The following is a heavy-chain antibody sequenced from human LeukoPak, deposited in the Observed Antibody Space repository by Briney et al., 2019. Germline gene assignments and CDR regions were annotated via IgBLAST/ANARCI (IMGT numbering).Heavy chain of an antibody. CDR1: GYTFTGYY. CDR3: ARDRSQEFDP. CDR2: INPNSGGT. Sequence: ASVKVSCKASGYTFTGYYMHWVRQAPGQGLEWMGWINPNSGGTNYAQTFQGRVTMTRDTSISTAYMELSRLRSDDTAVYYCARDRSQEFDPWGQGTLVTVSS. V-gene: IGHV1-2*02. J-gene: IGHJ5*02. D-gene: IGHD3-10*01.